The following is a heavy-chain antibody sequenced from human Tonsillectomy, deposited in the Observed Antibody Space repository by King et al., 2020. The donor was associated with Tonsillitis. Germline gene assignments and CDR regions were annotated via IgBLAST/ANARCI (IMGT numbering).Heavy chain of an antibody. Sequence: LQLQESGPGLVKPSETLSLTCTVSGGSISSSSYYWGWIRQPPGKGLEWIGSIYYSGSTYYNPSLKSRVTISVDTSKNQFSLNLSSVTASDTAVYYCAGRVGDYVWGSYRSIPFDYWGQGTLVTVSS. J-gene: IGHJ4*02. V-gene: IGHV4-39*07. CDR1: GGSISSSSYY. CDR2: IYYSGST. D-gene: IGHD3-16*02. CDR3: AGRVGDYVWGSYRSIPFDY.